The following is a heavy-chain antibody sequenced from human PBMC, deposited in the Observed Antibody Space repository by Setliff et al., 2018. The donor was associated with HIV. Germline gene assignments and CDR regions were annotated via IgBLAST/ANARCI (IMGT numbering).Heavy chain of an antibody. D-gene: IGHD6-13*01. J-gene: IGHJ4*02. Sequence: TLSLTCTVSGGAIRINDYYWGWIRQPPGKGLEWLGSIHYTGSTYDNPSLKSRLTKSIDTSKNQFSMKLTSVTAADTAVYYCARRWAADGTFDYWGQGTQVTVS. CDR1: GGAIRINDYY. CDR2: IHYTGST. V-gene: IGHV4-39*01. CDR3: ARRWAADGTFDY.